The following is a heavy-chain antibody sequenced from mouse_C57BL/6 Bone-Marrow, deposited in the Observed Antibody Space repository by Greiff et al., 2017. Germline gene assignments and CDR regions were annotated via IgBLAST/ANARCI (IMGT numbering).Heavy chain of an antibody. J-gene: IGHJ4*01. D-gene: IGHD6-1*01. Sequence: VQLKQSGAELVRPGASVKLSCTASGFNFKDYYMHWVKQRPDQGLEWIGGIDPEDGDTEYAPKFQGKATMTADTSSNTAYMQLSSLTSEYTAVYYCTTCSICYAMDYWCQGTSVTVSS. CDR2: IDPEDGDT. V-gene: IGHV14-1*01. CDR1: GFNFKDYY. CDR3: TTCSICYAMDY.